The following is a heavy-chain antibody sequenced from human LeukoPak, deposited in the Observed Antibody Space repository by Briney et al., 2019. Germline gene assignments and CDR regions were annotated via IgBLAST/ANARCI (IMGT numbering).Heavy chain of an antibody. CDR2: INTNTGNP. Sequence: GASVKVSCKASGYTFTTYAMNWVRQAPGQGLEWMGWINTNTGNPTYAQGFTGRFVFSLDTSVSTAYLQISSLKAEDTAVYYCARGTHHEPPVYYYYMDVWGKGTTVTVSS. CDR3: ARGTHHEPPVYYYYMDV. J-gene: IGHJ6*03. D-gene: IGHD1-14*01. CDR1: GYTFTTYA. V-gene: IGHV7-4-1*02.